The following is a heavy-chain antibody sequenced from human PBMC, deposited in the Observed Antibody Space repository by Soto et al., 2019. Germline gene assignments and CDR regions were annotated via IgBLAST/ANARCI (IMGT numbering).Heavy chain of an antibody. Sequence: LQSGGGLVQPGGPLTRSCAASGFTFGPTDMSWVRQAPGEGLEWVSTIDGSGGITYYADSVKGRFTISRDNSRNTVYLQMNSLRVDDTALYYCVKNSGWFNTWGQGALVTVSS. J-gene: IGHJ5*02. CDR1: GFTFGPTD. V-gene: IGHV3-23*01. CDR3: VKNSGWFNT. CDR2: IDGSGGIT. D-gene: IGHD3-10*01.